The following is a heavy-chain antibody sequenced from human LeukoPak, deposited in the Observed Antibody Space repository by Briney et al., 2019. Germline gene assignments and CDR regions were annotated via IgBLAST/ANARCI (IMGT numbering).Heavy chain of an antibody. J-gene: IGHJ1*01. Sequence: PGGSLRLSCAASGFTFSSYAMSWVRQAPGKGLEWVSAISGSGGSTYYADSVKGRFTISRDNSKNTLYLQMNSLRAEDTAVYYCAKDPSIVVVTAIQHWGQGTPVTVSS. CDR2: ISGSGGST. CDR3: AKDPSIVVVTAIQH. CDR1: GFTFSSYA. D-gene: IGHD2-21*02. V-gene: IGHV3-23*01.